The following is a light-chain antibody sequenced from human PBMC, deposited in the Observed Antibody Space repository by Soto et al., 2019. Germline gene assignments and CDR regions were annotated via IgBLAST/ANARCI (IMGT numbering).Light chain of an antibody. V-gene: IGKV1-5*03. CDR1: QSISVW. Sequence: DIQMTQSPSTLSASVGDRLTITCRASQSISVWLAWYQQKPGKAPKLLMYEASTLQSGVPSRFGGSGSGTDFTLTISSLQPDDFATYYCQQYKTYPTFGQGTNVEIK. CDR2: EAS. J-gene: IGKJ1*01. CDR3: QQYKTYPT.